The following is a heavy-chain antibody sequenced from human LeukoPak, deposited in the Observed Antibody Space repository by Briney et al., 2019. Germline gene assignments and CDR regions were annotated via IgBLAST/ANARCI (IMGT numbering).Heavy chain of an antibody. V-gene: IGHV3-9*01. CDR1: GFTFDDYA. Sequence: GRSLRLSCAASGFTFDDYAMHWVRQAPGKGLEWVSGISWNSGSIGYADSVKGRFTISRDNAKNSLYLQMNSLRAEDTALYYCGKDKGFGVALDWGQGTLVTVSS. CDR2: ISWNSGSI. CDR3: GKDKGFGVALD. J-gene: IGHJ4*02. D-gene: IGHD3-3*01.